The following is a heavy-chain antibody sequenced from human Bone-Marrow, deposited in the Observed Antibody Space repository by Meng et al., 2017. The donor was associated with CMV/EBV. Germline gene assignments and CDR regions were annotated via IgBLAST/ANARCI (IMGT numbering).Heavy chain of an antibody. CDR3: ARGRDYYDSSGYYYPSFDY. J-gene: IGHJ4*02. Sequence: GSLRLSCAVYGGSFSGYYWSWIRQPPGKGLEWIGEINHSGSTNYNPSLKSRVTISVDPSKNQFSLKLSSVTAADTAVYYCARGRDYYDSSGYYYPSFDYWGQGTLVTVSS. V-gene: IGHV4-34*01. D-gene: IGHD3-22*01. CDR1: GGSFSGYY. CDR2: INHSGST.